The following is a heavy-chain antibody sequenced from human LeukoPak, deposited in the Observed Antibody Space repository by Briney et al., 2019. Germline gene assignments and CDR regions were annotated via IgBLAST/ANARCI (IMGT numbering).Heavy chain of an antibody. CDR1: GFTFGSYS. CDR3: AGYSSGWYRAFDI. D-gene: IGHD6-19*01. Sequence: GGSLRLPCAASGFTFGSYSMNWVRQAPGKGLEWVSSISSSSSYIYYADSVKGRFTISRDNAKNSLYLQMNSLRAEDTAVYYCAGYSSGWYRAFDIWGQGTMVTVSS. J-gene: IGHJ3*02. CDR2: ISSSSSYI. V-gene: IGHV3-21*01.